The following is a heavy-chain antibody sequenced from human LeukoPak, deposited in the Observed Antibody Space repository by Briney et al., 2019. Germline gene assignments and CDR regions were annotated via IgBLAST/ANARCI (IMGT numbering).Heavy chain of an antibody. Sequence: SEALSLTCTVSGGSISSYYWSWIRQPPGKGLEWIGYIYYSGSTNYNPSLKSRVTISVDTSKNQFSLKLSSVTAADTAVYYCASGYSYGYGRFDYWGQGTLVTVSS. D-gene: IGHD5-18*01. V-gene: IGHV4-59*08. CDR2: IYYSGST. CDR1: GGSISSYY. CDR3: ASGYSYGYGRFDY. J-gene: IGHJ4*02.